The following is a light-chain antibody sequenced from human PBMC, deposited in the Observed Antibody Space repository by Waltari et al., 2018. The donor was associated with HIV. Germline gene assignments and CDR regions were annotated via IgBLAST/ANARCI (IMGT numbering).Light chain of an antibody. CDR3: QQYGVSPWT. V-gene: IGKV3-20*01. CDR1: ETISRVY. CDR2: ETS. Sequence: ELVLTQSPGTLSLSPGERVTLSCRASETISRVYLAWFQQKPGQTPTLLIYETSTRATGIPDRFSGSGSGADFTLTISRLEPEDVAVYYCQQYGVSPWTFGQGTKVEIK. J-gene: IGKJ1*01.